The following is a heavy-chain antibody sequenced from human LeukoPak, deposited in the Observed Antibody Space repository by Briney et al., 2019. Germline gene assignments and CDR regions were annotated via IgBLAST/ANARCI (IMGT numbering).Heavy chain of an antibody. CDR2: ISGSGGST. CDR1: GFTFSSYA. J-gene: IGHJ4*02. Sequence: GGSLRLSCAASGFTFSSYAMSWVHQAPGKGLEWVSAISGSGGSTYYADSVKGRFTISRDNSKNTLYLQMNSLRAEDTAVFYCAKDPPYCGGDCYYYFDYWGQGTLVTVSS. V-gene: IGHV3-23*01. D-gene: IGHD2-21*01. CDR3: AKDPPYCGGDCYYYFDY.